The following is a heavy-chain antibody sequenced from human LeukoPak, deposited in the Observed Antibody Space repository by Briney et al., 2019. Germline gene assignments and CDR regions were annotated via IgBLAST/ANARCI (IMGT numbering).Heavy chain of an antibody. CDR1: GGSISSSSYY. V-gene: IGHV4-39*02. J-gene: IGHJ4*02. CDR2: IYYTGST. D-gene: IGHD3-10*01. Sequence: PSETLSLTCTVSGGSISSSSYYWGWIRQPPGKGLEWIGSIYYTGSTYYNPSLKSRVTISVDTSKNQFSLKLSSVTAADTAVYYCAREGGFYGSGSYSAGFDYWGQGTLVTVSS. CDR3: AREGGFYGSGSYSAGFDY.